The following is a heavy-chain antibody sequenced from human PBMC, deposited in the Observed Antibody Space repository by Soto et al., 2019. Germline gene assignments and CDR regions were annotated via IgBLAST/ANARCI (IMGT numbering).Heavy chain of an antibody. V-gene: IGHV1-2*02. CDR3: ARMATFGSLNWFDP. D-gene: IGHD3-16*01. J-gene: IGHJ5*02. Sequence: ASVKVSCKASGYTFTGYYIHWVRQAPGQGLEWMGWINPNSGDTDYAQKFQGKVTMTRDTSIATAHMELSSLRSDDTAIYYCARMATFGSLNWFDPWGQGTLVTVSS. CDR2: INPNSGDT. CDR1: GYTFTGYY.